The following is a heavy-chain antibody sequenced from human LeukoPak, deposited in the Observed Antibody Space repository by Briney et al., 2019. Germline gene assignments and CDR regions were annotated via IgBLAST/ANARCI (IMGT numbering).Heavy chain of an antibody. Sequence: SSVTVSCKASGYTFTGYCMHWVRQAPGQGLDWMGWINPNSGGTNYAQKFQGRVTMTRDTSISTAYMELSRLRSDDTAVYYCARTAAAGALDYWGQGTLVTVSS. CDR3: ARTAAAGALDY. J-gene: IGHJ4*02. V-gene: IGHV1-2*02. D-gene: IGHD6-13*01. CDR2: INPNSGGT. CDR1: GYTFTGYC.